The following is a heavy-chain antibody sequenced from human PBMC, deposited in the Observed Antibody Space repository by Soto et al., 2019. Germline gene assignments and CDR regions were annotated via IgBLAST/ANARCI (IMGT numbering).Heavy chain of an antibody. Sequence: PSETLSLTCTVSGDSIISSDFYWGWVRQPPGKGLEWIGSIFYLGSSYYNPSLKSRVTMSVDTSKNQFSLRLRSVTAADTALYFCARHSLALRKNNWFDPRGQGIMVT. CDR3: ARHSLALRKNNWFDP. V-gene: IGHV4-39*01. J-gene: IGHJ5*02. D-gene: IGHD3-3*02. CDR1: GDSIISSDFY. CDR2: IFYLGSS.